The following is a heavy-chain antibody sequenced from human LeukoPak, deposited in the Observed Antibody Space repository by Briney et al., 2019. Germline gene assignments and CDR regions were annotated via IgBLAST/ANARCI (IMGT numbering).Heavy chain of an antibody. CDR1: GFTFNNYA. Sequence: GRSLRLSCAASGFTFNNYAMSWVRQAPGKGLEWVSAIGNGGDTKYAVSVKGRFTISRDNSRNTLYLQVNSLRVEDTAIYYCGRDWKLDFWGQGTLVTVSS. J-gene: IGHJ4*02. D-gene: IGHD1-1*01. CDR3: GRDWKLDF. V-gene: IGHV3-23*01. CDR2: IGNGGDT.